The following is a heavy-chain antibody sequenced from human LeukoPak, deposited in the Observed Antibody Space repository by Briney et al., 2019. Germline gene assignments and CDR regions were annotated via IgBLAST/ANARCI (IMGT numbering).Heavy chain of an antibody. CDR3: ASAIAWFDP. CDR2: NSPRAST. D-gene: IGHD2-2*01. Sequence: SETLSLTCTDSGGSLSGYYWSWIRQPAGKGLEWIGHNSPRASTNGAFTLTSHISMSVVTLTKQFSLELTSVTAADAAVCYCASAIAWFDPWGRGTLVTVSS. J-gene: IGHJ5*02. V-gene: IGHV4-4*07. CDR1: GGSLSGYY.